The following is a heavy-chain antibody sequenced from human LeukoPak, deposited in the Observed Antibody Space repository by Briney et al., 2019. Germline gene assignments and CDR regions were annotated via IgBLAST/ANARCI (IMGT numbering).Heavy chain of an antibody. J-gene: IGHJ6*03. D-gene: IGHD2-21*01. CDR3: AKDGLAYCGGDCYIEYYYYMDV. CDR2: IWYGGTNK. Sequence: GTSLRLSCAASGFSLSCYGMHWVRPAPGKGLEWGAVIWYGGTNKYYAESVKGRFTISRDNSKDTLYLQMNSLRAEDTAVYYCAKDGLAYCGGDCYIEYYYYMDVWGKGTTVTVSS. CDR1: GFSLSCYG. V-gene: IGHV3-30*18.